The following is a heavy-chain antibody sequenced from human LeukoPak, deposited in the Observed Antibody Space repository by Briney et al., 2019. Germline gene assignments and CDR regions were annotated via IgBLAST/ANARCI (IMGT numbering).Heavy chain of an antibody. Sequence: PGGSLRLSCVASGFTVSDTYMSWVRQAPGKGLECVSVFWIDGTTHHADSVKGRFTISRDSSKNTLYLRMNSLRPEDTAVYYCATKYGENWGQGTLVTVSS. CDR1: GFTVSDTY. J-gene: IGHJ4*02. CDR3: ATKYGEN. D-gene: IGHD4/OR15-4a*01. V-gene: IGHV3-66*02. CDR2: FWIDGTT.